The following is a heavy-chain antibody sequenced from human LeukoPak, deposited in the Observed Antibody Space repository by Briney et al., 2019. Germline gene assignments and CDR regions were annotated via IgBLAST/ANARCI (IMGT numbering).Heavy chain of an antibody. D-gene: IGHD1-26*01. CDR3: ARHTGWDYFDY. Sequence: PSQTLSLTCTVSGGSISSGSYYWSWIRQPTGKGLEWIGRIYTSGSTNYNPSLKSRVTISVDTSKNQFSLKLSSVTAADTAVYYCARHTGWDYFDYWGQGTLVTVSS. CDR2: IYTSGST. CDR1: GGSISSGSYY. V-gene: IGHV4-61*02. J-gene: IGHJ4*02.